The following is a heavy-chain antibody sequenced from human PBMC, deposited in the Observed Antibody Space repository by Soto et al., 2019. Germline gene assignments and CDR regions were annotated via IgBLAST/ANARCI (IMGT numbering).Heavy chain of an antibody. D-gene: IGHD3-9*01. Sequence: SETLSLTCTVSGDSIRPYYWSSIRQPPGKGLEWIGYIHYSGSINYKSSLKSRVTVSVDTSRNQFSLRLSSVTAADTAVYYCARVQYDSLTAYSYYFDYWGQGTLVTVSS. CDR2: IHYSGSI. CDR1: GDSIRPYY. V-gene: IGHV4-59*01. J-gene: IGHJ4*02. CDR3: ARVQYDSLTAYSYYFDY.